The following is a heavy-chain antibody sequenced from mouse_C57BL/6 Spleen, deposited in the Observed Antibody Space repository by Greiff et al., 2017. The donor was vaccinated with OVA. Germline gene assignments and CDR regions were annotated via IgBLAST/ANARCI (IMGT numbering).Heavy chain of an antibody. Sequence: QVQLQQSGAELARPGASVKLSCKASGYTFTSYGLSWVKQRTGQGLEWIGEIYPRSGNTYYNEKFKGKATLTADKSSSTAYMELRSLTSEDSAVYFCARIPIYYDYGGCAYWGQGTLVTVSA. D-gene: IGHD2-4*01. CDR2: IYPRSGNT. V-gene: IGHV1-81*01. CDR1: GYTFTSYG. J-gene: IGHJ3*01. CDR3: ARIPIYYDYGGCAY.